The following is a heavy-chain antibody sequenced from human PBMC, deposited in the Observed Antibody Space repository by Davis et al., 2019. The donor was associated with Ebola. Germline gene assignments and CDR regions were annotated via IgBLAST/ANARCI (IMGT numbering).Heavy chain of an antibody. Sequence: SETLSLTCTVSGGSISSSSYYWGWIRQPPGKGLEWIANIYYSGSTQYNPSLKSRVTISVDTSKNQFSLKLTSVTAADTAVYYCARGDYAGSSFDYWGQGTLVTVSS. J-gene: IGHJ4*02. V-gene: IGHV4-39*01. D-gene: IGHD4-17*01. CDR3: ARGDYAGSSFDY. CDR2: IYYSGST. CDR1: GGSISSSSYY.